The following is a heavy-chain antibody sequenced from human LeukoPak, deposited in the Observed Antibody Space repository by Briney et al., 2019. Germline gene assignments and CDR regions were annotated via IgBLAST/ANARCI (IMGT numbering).Heavy chain of an antibody. V-gene: IGHV3-30-3*01. D-gene: IGHD3-10*01. CDR1: GFTFSSYA. CDR2: ISYDGSNK. Sequence: PGGSLRLSCAASGFTFSSYAMHWVRQAPGKGLEWVAAISYDGSNKYYADSVKGRFTISRDNAKNSLYLQMNSLRAEDTAVYYCARDYYGSGSYFGFDYWGQGTLVTVSS. CDR3: ARDYYGSGSYFGFDY. J-gene: IGHJ4*02.